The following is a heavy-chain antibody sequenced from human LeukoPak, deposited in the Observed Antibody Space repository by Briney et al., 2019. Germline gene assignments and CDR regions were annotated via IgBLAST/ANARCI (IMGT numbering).Heavy chain of an antibody. Sequence: GGSLRLSCTASGFTFNSYTMSWVRQAPGRGMEWISAIVGRGDVTDHADSVKGRFTVSRDNSKNTLYLQMHSLRVEATAVYYCARDEVTTPRDWGQGTLVTVSS. D-gene: IGHD4-17*01. J-gene: IGHJ1*01. CDR3: ARDEVTTPRD. CDR2: IVGRGDVT. V-gene: IGHV3-23*01. CDR1: GFTFNSYT.